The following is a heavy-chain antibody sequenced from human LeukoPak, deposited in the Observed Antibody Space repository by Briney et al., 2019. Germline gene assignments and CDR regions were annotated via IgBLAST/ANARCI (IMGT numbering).Heavy chain of an antibody. V-gene: IGHV3-30*03. J-gene: IGHJ4*02. CDR3: ARERLSSGTLDY. CDR2: ISYDGSNK. D-gene: IGHD1-26*01. Sequence: GGSLRLSCAASGFTFSSYGMHWVRQAPGKGLEWVAVISYDGSNKYYADSVKGRFTISRDNSKNTLYLQMNSLRAEDTAVYYCARERLSSGTLDYWGQGTLVTVSS. CDR1: GFTFSSYG.